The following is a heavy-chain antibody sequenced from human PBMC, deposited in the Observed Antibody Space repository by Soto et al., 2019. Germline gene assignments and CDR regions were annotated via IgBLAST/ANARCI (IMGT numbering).Heavy chain of an antibody. J-gene: IGHJ4*02. V-gene: IGHV4-59*01. Sequence: PSETLSLTCTVSGDSISGFYWSWIRQPPGKGLEWIGYISHTGSTNYNPSLKSRVTISVDTSKNQFSLKLSSVTAADTAVYYCARDIGDRTADYWGQGTLVTVS. D-gene: IGHD1-26*01. CDR2: ISHTGST. CDR3: ARDIGDRTADY. CDR1: GDSISGFY.